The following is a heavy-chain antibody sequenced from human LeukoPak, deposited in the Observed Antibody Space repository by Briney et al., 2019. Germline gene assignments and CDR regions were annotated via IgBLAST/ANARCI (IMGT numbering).Heavy chain of an antibody. CDR3: ARWLELMRNFDW. CDR2: IKQDGSEK. Sequence: GGSLRPPCVGSGFTFSDYWMSWVRQAPGKGLEWVANIKQDGSEKDYVDALKGRFTISRDNAKNSLYLQMNSLRAEDTAVYYCARWLELMRNFDWWGQGTLVTVSS. J-gene: IGHJ4*02. D-gene: IGHD5-24*01. V-gene: IGHV3-7*01. CDR1: GFTFSDYW.